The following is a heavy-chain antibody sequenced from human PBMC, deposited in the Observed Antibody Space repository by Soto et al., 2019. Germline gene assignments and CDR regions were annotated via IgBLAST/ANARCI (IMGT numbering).Heavy chain of an antibody. Sequence: ASVKVSCEASGYTFTSYYMHWVRQAPGQGLEWMGIINPSGGSTSYAQKFQGRVTMTTDTSTSTAYMELRSLRSDDTAVYYCARSGAAARMGCYPRSTVVRGTGT. CDR2: INPSGGST. CDR3: ARSGAAARMGCYPRSTVV. J-gene: IGHJ6*03. D-gene: IGHD2-15*01. CDR1: GYTFTSYY. V-gene: IGHV1-46*01.